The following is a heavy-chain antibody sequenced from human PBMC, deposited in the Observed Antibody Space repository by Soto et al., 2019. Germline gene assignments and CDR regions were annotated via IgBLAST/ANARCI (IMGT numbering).Heavy chain of an antibody. D-gene: IGHD6-13*01. Sequence: GGSLRLSCAASGFTFSSYSVNWVRQAPGKGLEWVSSISSSSSYIYYADSVKGRFTISRDNAKNSLYLQMNSLRAEDTAVYYCARDGSPIAAADMNWGQGTLVTVSS. CDR3: ARDGSPIAAADMN. J-gene: IGHJ4*02. CDR2: ISSSSSYI. CDR1: GFTFSSYS. V-gene: IGHV3-21*01.